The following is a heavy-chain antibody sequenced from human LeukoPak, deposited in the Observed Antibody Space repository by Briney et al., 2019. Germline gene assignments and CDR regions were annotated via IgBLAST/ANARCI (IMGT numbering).Heavy chain of an antibody. CDR1: GFTFSSYS. J-gene: IGHJ4*02. D-gene: IGHD3-10*01. CDR3: ARVRTFFYGSGSYIDY. V-gene: IGHV3-48*04. Sequence: GGSLRLSCAASGFTFSSYSMMWVRQAPGKGLEWVSYISSSSTTIHYADSVKGRFTISRDNAKNSLYLQMNSLRAEDTAVYYCARVRTFFYGSGSYIDYWGQGTLVTVSS. CDR2: ISSSSTTI.